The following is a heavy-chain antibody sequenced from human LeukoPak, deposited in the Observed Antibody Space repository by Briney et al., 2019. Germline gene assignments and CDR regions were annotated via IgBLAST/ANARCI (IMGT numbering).Heavy chain of an antibody. CDR2: ISAYNGNT. J-gene: IGHJ5*02. Sequence: ASVKVSCKASGYTFTSYGISWVRQAPGQGLEWMGWISAYNGNTNYAQKLQGRVTMTTDTSTSTAYMELRSLRSDDMAVYYCARGPPGRYFDWLLPNSNWFDPWGQGTLVTVSS. CDR1: GYTFTSYG. V-gene: IGHV1-18*03. CDR3: ARGPPGRYFDWLLPNSNWFDP. D-gene: IGHD3-9*01.